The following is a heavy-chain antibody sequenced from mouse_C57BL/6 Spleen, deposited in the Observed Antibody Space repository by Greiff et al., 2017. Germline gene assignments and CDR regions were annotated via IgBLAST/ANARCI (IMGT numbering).Heavy chain of an antibody. V-gene: IGHV1-19*01. J-gene: IGHJ2*01. CDR3: AGWLREGYFDY. CDR2: INPYNGGT. D-gene: IGHD2-2*01. CDR1: GYTFTDYY. Sequence: EVKLLESGPVLVKPGASVKMSCKASGYTFTDYYMNWVKQSHGKSLEWIGVINPYNGGTSYNQKFKGKATLTVDKSSSTAYMELNSLTSEDSAVYYCAGWLREGYFDYWGQGTTLTVSS.